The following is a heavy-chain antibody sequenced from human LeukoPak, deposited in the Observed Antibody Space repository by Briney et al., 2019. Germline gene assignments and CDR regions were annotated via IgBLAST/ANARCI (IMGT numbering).Heavy chain of an antibody. Sequence: GESLQISCKASGYSFTSSYWIGWVRQTPGKGLEWMGVIYPADFNTIYSPSFQGQVTISADKSTSTAYLQWTSLKASDTGMYYCVRRPAGPWTFDYWGQGTLVTVSS. D-gene: IGHD2-2*01. V-gene: IGHV5-51*01. J-gene: IGHJ4*02. CDR2: IYPADFNT. CDR3: VRRPAGPWTFDY. CDR1: GYSFTSSYW.